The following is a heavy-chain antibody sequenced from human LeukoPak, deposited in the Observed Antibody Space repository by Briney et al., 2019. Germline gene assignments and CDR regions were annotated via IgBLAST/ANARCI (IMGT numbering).Heavy chain of an antibody. D-gene: IGHD6-13*01. J-gene: IGHJ5*02. V-gene: IGHV4-31*03. CDR3: ARGPRYSSSWYPNWFDP. CDR1: GGSISSGGYY. CDR2: IYYSGST. Sequence: PSQTPSLTCTVSGGSISSGGYYWSWIRQHPGKGLEWIGYIYYSGSTYYNPSLKSRVTISVDTSKNQFSLKLSSVTAADTAVYYCARGPRYSSSWYPNWFDPWGQGTLVTVSS.